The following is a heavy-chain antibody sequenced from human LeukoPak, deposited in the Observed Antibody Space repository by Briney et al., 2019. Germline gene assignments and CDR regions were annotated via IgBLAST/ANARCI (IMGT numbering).Heavy chain of an antibody. J-gene: IGHJ4*02. CDR3: ARDDNYGIFVNVDY. Sequence: ASVKVSCKTSGYSFILYGISWVRQAPGQGPEWMGWISTSTGDTKYTQKFQGRVTLTTDTSTSTAYTELSSLRSDDTAVYYCARDDNYGIFVNVDYWGQGTLVTVSS. D-gene: IGHD4-11*01. V-gene: IGHV1-18*01. CDR1: GYSFILYG. CDR2: ISTSTGDT.